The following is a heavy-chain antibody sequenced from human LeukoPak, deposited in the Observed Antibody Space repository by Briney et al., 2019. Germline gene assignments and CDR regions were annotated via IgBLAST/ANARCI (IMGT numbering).Heavy chain of an antibody. D-gene: IGHD3-22*01. V-gene: IGHV3-48*04. CDR1: GFTFSSYS. CDR2: ITSSSSTI. Sequence: GGCLRLSCAASGFTFSSYSMNWVRQAPGKGLEWVSYITSSSSTIYYADSVKGRFTISRDNVKNSLYLQMNSLRAEDTAVYYCASEGSDYYDSSGYSPIQHWGQGTLVTVSS. J-gene: IGHJ1*01. CDR3: ASEGSDYYDSSGYSPIQH.